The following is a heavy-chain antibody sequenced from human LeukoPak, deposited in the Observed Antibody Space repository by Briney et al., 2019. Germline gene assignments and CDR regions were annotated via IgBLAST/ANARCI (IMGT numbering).Heavy chain of an antibody. J-gene: IGHJ4*02. D-gene: IGHD3-10*01. CDR3: ARHEYYGLEGGFDY. Sequence: SETLSLTCAVYGGSLSGYYWSRIRQPPGKGLEWIGEINHSGSTNYNPSLKSRVTISVDTSKNQFSLKLSSVTAADTAVYYCARHEYYGLEGGFDYWGQGTLVTVSS. CDR2: INHSGST. V-gene: IGHV4-34*01. CDR1: GGSLSGYY.